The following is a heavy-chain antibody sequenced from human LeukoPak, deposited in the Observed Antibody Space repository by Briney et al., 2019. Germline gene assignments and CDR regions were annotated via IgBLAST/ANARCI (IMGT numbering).Heavy chain of an antibody. CDR2: ISHDGSNK. CDR3: ARDSDLTYNGILTGYLGTFDY. V-gene: IGHV3-30*03. CDR1: GFTFSSYG. Sequence: PGGSLRLSCAGSGFTFSSYGMHWVRQAPGKGLECVALISHDGSNKYYADSVKGRFTISRDNSKNTLYLQMNSLRAEDTAVYYCARDSDLTYNGILTGYLGTFDYWGQGTLVTVSS. J-gene: IGHJ4*02. D-gene: IGHD3-9*01.